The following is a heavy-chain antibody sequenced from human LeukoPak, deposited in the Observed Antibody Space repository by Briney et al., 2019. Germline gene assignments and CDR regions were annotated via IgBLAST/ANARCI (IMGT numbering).Heavy chain of an antibody. CDR2: IYYSGST. CDR3: ARFPFDFEGWFDP. CDR1: GGSISSGDYY. J-gene: IGHJ5*02. D-gene: IGHD3-3*01. Sequence: PSETLSLTCTVSGGSISSGDYYWSWIRQPPGKGLEWIGYIYYSGSTYYNPSLKSRVTISVDTSKNQFSLKLSSVTAADTAVYYCARFPFDFEGWFDPWGQGTLVTVSS. V-gene: IGHV4-30-4*01.